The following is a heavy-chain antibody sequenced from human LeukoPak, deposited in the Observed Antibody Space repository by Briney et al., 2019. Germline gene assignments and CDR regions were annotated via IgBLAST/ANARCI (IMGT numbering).Heavy chain of an antibody. CDR1: GFTFSSYA. CDR3: ARDRIAAAGAHFDY. D-gene: IGHD6-13*01. CDR2: ISYDGSNK. V-gene: IGHV3-30-3*01. J-gene: IGHJ4*02. Sequence: PGRSLRLSCAASGFTFSSYAMHWVRQAPGKGLEWVAVISYDGSNKYYADSVKGRFTISIDNSKNTLYLQMNSLRAEDTAVYYCARDRIAAAGAHFDYWGQGTLVTVSS.